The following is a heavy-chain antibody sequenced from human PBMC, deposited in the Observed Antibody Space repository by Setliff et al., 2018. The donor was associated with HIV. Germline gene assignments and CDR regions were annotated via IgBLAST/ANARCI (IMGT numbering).Heavy chain of an antibody. CDR1: GGSISSHY. J-gene: IGHJ5*02. D-gene: IGHD5-12*01. Sequence: SETLSLTCTVSGGSISSHYWSWIRQPPGKGLEWIGYIYYSGSTNYNPSLKSRVTISVDPSRNQFSLKLNSVTAADTAVYYCARKATITEGDWFDPWGLGTLVTVSS. CDR2: IYYSGST. V-gene: IGHV4-59*11. CDR3: ARKATITEGDWFDP.